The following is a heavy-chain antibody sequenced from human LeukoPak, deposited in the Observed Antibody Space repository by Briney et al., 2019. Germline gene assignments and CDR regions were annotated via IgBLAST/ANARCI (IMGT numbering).Heavy chain of an antibody. V-gene: IGHV3-23*01. CDR2: ISGSGDRT. J-gene: IGHJ4*02. Sequence: GGSLRLFCTDSGFTISTYAMSWVRQAPGKGLEWVSAISGSGDRTYYVDSVKGRFTISRDNSKNTLYLQMNSLRAEDTAVYYCAKVAGTVLVWFGDDYWGQGTLVTVSS. CDR1: GFTISTYA. CDR3: AKVAGTVLVWFGDDY. D-gene: IGHD3-10*01.